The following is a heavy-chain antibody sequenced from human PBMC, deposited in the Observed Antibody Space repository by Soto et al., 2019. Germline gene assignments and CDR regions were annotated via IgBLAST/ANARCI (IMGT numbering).Heavy chain of an antibody. CDR1: GYTFTNYH. D-gene: IGHD5-12*01. CDR3: ARVAHQSLDY. V-gene: IGHV1-46*01. CDR2: INPSDGGT. J-gene: IGHJ4*02. Sequence: ASVKVSCKTSGYTFTNYHIRWVRQAPGQGLEWLGIINPSDGGTGYAQKFQGRVTMTRDTSTSTVYMDMSSLRSEDTAVYYCARVAHQSLDYWGLGTLVTVSS.